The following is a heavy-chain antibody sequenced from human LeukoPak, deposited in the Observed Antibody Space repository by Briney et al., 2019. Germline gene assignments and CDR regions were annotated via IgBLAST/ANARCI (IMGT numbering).Heavy chain of an antibody. CDR1: GGTFSSYT. D-gene: IGHD4-17*01. Sequence: GSSVKVSCKASGGTFSSYTISWVRQAPGQGLEWMGGIIPIFGTAKYAQKFQGRVTITADESTSTAYMDLRSLRSDDTAVYFCVRDENYGIYINFDFWGQGTLVTVSS. CDR2: IIPIFGTA. V-gene: IGHV1-69*01. J-gene: IGHJ4*02. CDR3: VRDENYGIYINFDF.